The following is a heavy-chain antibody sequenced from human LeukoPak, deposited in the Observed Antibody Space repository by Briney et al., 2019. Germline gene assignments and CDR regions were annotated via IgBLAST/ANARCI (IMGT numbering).Heavy chain of an antibody. CDR3: ASGAEHRLNDAFDI. V-gene: IGHV4-39*01. D-gene: IGHD2-21*01. J-gene: IGHJ3*02. CDR1: GGSISSSSYY. CDR2: IYYSGST. Sequence: PSETLSLTCPVSGGSISSSSYYWGWIRQPPGKGLEWIGSIYYSGSTYYNPSLKSRVTISVDTSKNQFSLKLSSVTAADTAVYYCASGAEHRLNDAFDIWGQGTMVTVSS.